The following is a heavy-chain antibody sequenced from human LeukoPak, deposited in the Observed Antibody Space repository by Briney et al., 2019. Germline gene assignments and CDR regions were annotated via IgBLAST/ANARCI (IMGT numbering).Heavy chain of an antibody. CDR1: GFTFSSYS. J-gene: IGHJ6*02. Sequence: GGSLRLSCAASGFTFSSYSMNWVRQAPGKGLEWVSSISSSSSYIYYADSVKGRFTISRDNAKNSLYLQMNSLRAEDTAVYYCARDQQELPFYYYYYGMDVWGQGTTVTVSS. D-gene: IGHD1-7*01. V-gene: IGHV3-21*01. CDR3: ARDQQELPFYYYYYGMDV. CDR2: ISSSSSYI.